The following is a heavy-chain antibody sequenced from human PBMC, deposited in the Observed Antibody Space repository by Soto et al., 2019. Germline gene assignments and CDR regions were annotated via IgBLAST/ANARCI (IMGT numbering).Heavy chain of an antibody. CDR1: GFTFSSYE. Sequence: GGSLRLSCAASGFTFSSYEMNWVRQAPGKGLEWVSYISSSGSTIYYADSVKGRFTISRDNAKNSLYLQMNSLRAEDTAVYYCARLGSYSSGWYDWFDPWGQGTLVTVSS. J-gene: IGHJ5*02. CDR2: ISSSGSTI. CDR3: ARLGSYSSGWYDWFDP. D-gene: IGHD6-19*01. V-gene: IGHV3-48*03.